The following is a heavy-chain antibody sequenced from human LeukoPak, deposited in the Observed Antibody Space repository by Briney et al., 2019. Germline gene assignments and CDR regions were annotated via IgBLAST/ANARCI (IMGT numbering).Heavy chain of an antibody. CDR2: IIPIFGTA. Sequence: ASVKVSCKASGGTFSSYAISWVRQAPGQGLEWMGGIIPIFGTANYAQKFQGRVTITADESTSTAYMELSSLRSEDTAVYYCASRVAYDSSGYYGTGYFDYWGQGTLVTVSS. J-gene: IGHJ4*02. CDR1: GGTFSSYA. D-gene: IGHD3-22*01. V-gene: IGHV1-69*13. CDR3: ASRVAYDSSGYYGTGYFDY.